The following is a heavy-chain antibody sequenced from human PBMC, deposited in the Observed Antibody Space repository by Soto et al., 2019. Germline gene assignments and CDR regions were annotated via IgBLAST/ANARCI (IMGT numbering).Heavy chain of an antibody. V-gene: IGHV4-30-2*01. CDR2: IYHSGST. Sequence: ASETLSLTCAVSGGSISSGGYSWSWIRQPPGKGLEWIGYIYHSGSTYYNPSLKSRVTISVDRSKNQFSLKLSSVTAADTAVYYCARGLNTAAALDYWGQGTLVTVSS. D-gene: IGHD6-13*01. CDR3: ARGLNTAAALDY. CDR1: GGSISSGGYS. J-gene: IGHJ4*02.